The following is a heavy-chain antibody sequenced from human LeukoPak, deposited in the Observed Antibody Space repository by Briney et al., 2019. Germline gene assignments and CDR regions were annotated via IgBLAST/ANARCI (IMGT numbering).Heavy chain of an antibody. Sequence: PSETLSLTCTVSGGSVSSGSYYWSWIRQPPGKGLEWIGYIYYSGSTNYNPSLKSRVTISVDTSKNQFSLKLSSVTAADTAVYHCARVNTATDAFDFWGQGTMVTVSS. CDR2: IYYSGST. CDR1: GGSVSSGSYY. J-gene: IGHJ3*01. CDR3: ARVNTATDAFDF. D-gene: IGHD5-18*01. V-gene: IGHV4-61*01.